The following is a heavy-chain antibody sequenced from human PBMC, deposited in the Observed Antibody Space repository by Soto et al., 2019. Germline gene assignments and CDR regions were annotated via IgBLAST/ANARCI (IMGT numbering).Heavy chain of an antibody. J-gene: IGHJ6*02. CDR2: ISYDGSNK. CDR3: AREPGGYYYDTDTSGIDV. Sequence: PGGSLRLSCAASGFTFSSYAMHWVRQAPGKGLEWVAVISYDGSNKYYADSVKGRFTISRDNSKNTLYLQMNSLRAEDTAVYYCAREPGGYYYDTDTSGIDVWGQGTTVT. CDR1: GFTFSSYA. V-gene: IGHV3-30-3*01. D-gene: IGHD3-22*01.